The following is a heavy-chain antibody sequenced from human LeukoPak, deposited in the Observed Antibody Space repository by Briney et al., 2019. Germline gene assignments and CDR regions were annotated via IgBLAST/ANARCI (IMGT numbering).Heavy chain of an antibody. J-gene: IGHJ4*02. CDR2: ILYDGSNK. CDR3: ARVGGNSEY. Sequence: PGRSLRLSCAASEFTFSSYAMHWVRQAPGKGLEWVAVILYDGSNKYYADSVKGRFTISRDNSKNTLYLQMGSLRAEDMAVYYCARVGGNSEYWGQGTLVTVAS. CDR1: EFTFSSYA. D-gene: IGHD4-23*01. V-gene: IGHV3-30*14.